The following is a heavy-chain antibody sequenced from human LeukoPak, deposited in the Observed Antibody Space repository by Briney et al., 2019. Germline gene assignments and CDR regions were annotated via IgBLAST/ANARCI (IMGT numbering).Heavy chain of an antibody. V-gene: IGHV3-48*01. CDR2: ISSSSSTI. J-gene: IGHJ4*02. CDR1: GFTFSSYS. D-gene: IGHD6-19*01. Sequence: GGSLRLSCAASGFTFSSYSMNWVRQAPGKGLEWVSYISSSSSTIYYADSVKRRFTISRDNSKNTLYLQMNSLRAEDTAVYYCAKDRGPALGGPGYSSGWIFDYWSQGTLVTVSS. CDR3: AKDRGPALGGPGYSSGWIFDY.